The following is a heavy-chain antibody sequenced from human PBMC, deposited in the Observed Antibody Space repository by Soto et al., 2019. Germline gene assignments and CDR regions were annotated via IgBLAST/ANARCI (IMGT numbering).Heavy chain of an antibody. Sequence: PGGSLRLSCAASGFTFSSYAMHWVRQAPGKGLEWVAVISYDGSNKYYADSVKGRFTISRDNSKNTLYLQMNSLRAEDTAVYYCARVLPGYSSSWYFGMDVWGQGTTVTVSS. CDR1: GFTFSSYA. J-gene: IGHJ6*02. D-gene: IGHD6-13*01. CDR3: ARVLPGYSSSWYFGMDV. V-gene: IGHV3-30-3*01. CDR2: ISYDGSNK.